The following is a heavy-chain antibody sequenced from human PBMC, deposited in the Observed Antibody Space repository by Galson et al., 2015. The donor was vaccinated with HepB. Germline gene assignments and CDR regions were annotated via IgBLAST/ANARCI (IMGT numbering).Heavy chain of an antibody. J-gene: IGHJ4*02. V-gene: IGHV3-23*01. D-gene: IGHD6-19*01. CDR2: ISDSGDDA. CDR3: AKWYSSGWYFFDH. CDR1: GLTFNSFA. Sequence: LRLSCAASGLTFNSFAMNWVRQAPGRGLEWVSSISDSGDDAEYADSVKGRFTISRDNSKNTLFLHMDSLRAEDTAVYYCAKWYSSGWYFFDHWGQGTLVAVSS.